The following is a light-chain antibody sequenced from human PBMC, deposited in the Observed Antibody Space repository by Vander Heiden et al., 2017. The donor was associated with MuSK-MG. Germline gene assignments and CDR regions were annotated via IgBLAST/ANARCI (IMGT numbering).Light chain of an antibody. CDR3: QQYGSEAPRLT. CDR2: GAS. CDR1: QSVSSSY. V-gene: IGKV3-20*01. Sequence: PGERATLSCRASQSVSSSYLAWYQQKPGQAPRLLIYGASSRATGIPDRFSGSGSGTDFTLTISRLEPEDFAVYYCQQYGSEAPRLTFGGGTKVEIK. J-gene: IGKJ4*01.